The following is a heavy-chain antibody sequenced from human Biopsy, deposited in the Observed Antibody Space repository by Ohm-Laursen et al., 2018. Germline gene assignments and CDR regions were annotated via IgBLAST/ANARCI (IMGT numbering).Heavy chain of an antibody. CDR2: INTRRGDT. Sequence: GSVKVSCKTSGYTFSDYILNWVRQAPGQGLEWMGWINTRRGDTNYAQKFQGRVTMTRDTSTTTVFMELTSLRSDDTAMYYCARVEDSTRHWYFDLWGRGTQVTVPS. J-gene: IGHJ2*01. CDR1: GYTFSDYI. CDR3: ARVEDSTRHWYFDL. D-gene: IGHD2-2*01. V-gene: IGHV1-18*01.